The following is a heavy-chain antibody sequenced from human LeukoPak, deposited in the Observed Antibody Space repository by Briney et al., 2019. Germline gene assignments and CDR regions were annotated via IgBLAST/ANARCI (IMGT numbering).Heavy chain of an antibody. CDR3: ARFEYYGDNYGMDV. CDR1: GGSISSYY. D-gene: IGHD4-17*01. Sequence: PSETLSLTCTVSGGSISSYYWSWIRQPPGKGLGWIGYIYYSGSTNYNPSLKSRVTISVDTSKNQFSLKLSSVTAADTAVYYCARFEYYGDNYGMDVWGQGTTVTVSS. V-gene: IGHV4-59*01. CDR2: IYYSGST. J-gene: IGHJ6*02.